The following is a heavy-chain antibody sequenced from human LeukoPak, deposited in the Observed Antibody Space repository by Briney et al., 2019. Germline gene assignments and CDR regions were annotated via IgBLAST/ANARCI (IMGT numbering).Heavy chain of an antibody. V-gene: IGHV3-23*01. CDR2: ISGSGGST. D-gene: IGHD6-19*01. Sequence: GGSLRLSCVVSGFTFSGYSMNWVRQAPGKGLEWVSAISGSGGSTYYADSVKGRFTISRDNSKKTLNLQMNSLRAEDTAVYYCAKMYASSGWYGNFDYWGQGTLVTVSS. CDR1: GFTFSGYS. CDR3: AKMYASSGWYGNFDY. J-gene: IGHJ4*02.